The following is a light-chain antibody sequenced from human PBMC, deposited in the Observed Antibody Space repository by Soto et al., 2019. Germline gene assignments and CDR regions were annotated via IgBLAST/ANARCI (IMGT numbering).Light chain of an antibody. V-gene: IGKV1-9*01. CDR3: QQLNSYSIFT. CDR1: QDISSY. CDR2: GAS. J-gene: IGKJ3*01. Sequence: DIQLTQSPSFLSASVGDRVTITCRASQDISSYLAWYQQKPGKAPKVLIFGASTLQSGVPSRFSGSGSGTEFTLTISSLQPEDFATYYCQQLNSYSIFTFGPGTKVDI.